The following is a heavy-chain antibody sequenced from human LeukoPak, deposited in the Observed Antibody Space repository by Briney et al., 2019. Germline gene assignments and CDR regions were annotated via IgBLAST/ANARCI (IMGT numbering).Heavy chain of an antibody. CDR2: IWYDGSNQ. Sequence: GGSLRLSCAASGFTSSNHGMHWVRQAPGKGLEWVAVIWYDGSNQYYADSVKGRFTISRDNSKNMVYLQRNSLRAEDTATYYCARWGDGKRFDYWGQGTLVTVSS. CDR1: GFTSSNHG. CDR3: ARWGDGKRFDY. V-gene: IGHV3-33*01. J-gene: IGHJ4*02. D-gene: IGHD2-21*02.